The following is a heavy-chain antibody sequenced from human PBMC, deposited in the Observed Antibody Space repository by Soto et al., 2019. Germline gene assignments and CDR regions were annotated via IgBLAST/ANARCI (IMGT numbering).Heavy chain of an antibody. CDR3: ARDLAVGLVDY. CDR2: ISAYNGNT. D-gene: IGHD6-19*01. J-gene: IGHJ4*02. V-gene: IGHV1-18*01. CDR1: GYTFTSYG. Sequence: QVQLVQSGAEVKKPGASVKVSCKASGYTFTSYGISWVRQAPGQGLEWMGWISAYNGNTNYAQKLQGRVTMTTATYTSTAYMELRSLRSDATALYACARDLAVGLVDYWGQGTLVTVSS.